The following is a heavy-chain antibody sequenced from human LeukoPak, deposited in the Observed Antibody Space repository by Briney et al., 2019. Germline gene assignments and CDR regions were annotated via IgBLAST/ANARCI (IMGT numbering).Heavy chain of an antibody. Sequence: PGGSLRLSCAASGFTFNSYALTWVRQAPGKGLQWVSAVSTSGGSTYYADSVKGRFTISRDNSKNTLFLQMNSLRAEDTAVYYCAKDRGTGTTRPGFDYWGQGTLVTVSS. J-gene: IGHJ4*02. CDR2: VSTSGGST. D-gene: IGHD4-11*01. CDR1: GFTFNSYA. V-gene: IGHV3-23*01. CDR3: AKDRGTGTTRPGFDY.